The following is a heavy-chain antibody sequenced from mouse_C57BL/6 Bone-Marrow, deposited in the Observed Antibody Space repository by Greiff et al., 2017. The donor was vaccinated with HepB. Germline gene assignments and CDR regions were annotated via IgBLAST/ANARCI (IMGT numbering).Heavy chain of an antibody. J-gene: IGHJ4*01. CDR1: GFTFSSYA. CDR2: ISDGGSYT. CDR3: ARELWCYAMDY. D-gene: IGHD1-1*02. V-gene: IGHV5-4*01. Sequence: EVMLVESGGGLVKPGGSLKLSCAASGFTFSSYAMSWVRQTPEKRLEWVATISDGGSYTYYPDNVKGRFTISRDNAKNNLYLQMSHLKSEDTAMYYCARELWCYAMDYGGQGTSVTVSS.